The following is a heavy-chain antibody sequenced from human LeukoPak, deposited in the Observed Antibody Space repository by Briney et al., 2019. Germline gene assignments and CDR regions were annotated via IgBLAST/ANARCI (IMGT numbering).Heavy chain of an antibody. CDR2: IIPIYGTA. J-gene: IGHJ4*02. Sequence: SVKVSCKASGGTLNGYAISWVRQAPGQGLEWMGGIIPIYGTANSAQKFQGRVTITADESTSTAYMELSSLRSEDTAVYYCARCCNSPGGYWGQGTLVTVSS. V-gene: IGHV1-69*13. CDR3: ARCCNSPGGY. CDR1: GGTLNGYA. D-gene: IGHD4-23*01.